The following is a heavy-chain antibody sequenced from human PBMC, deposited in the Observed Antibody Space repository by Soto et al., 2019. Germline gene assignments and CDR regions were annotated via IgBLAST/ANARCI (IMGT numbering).Heavy chain of an antibody. CDR1: GFTFSSYG. CDR2: ISYDGSNK. V-gene: IGHV3-30*03. CDR3: TTQFFLSSRKPPEDV. J-gene: IGHJ6*02. Sequence: GSLRLSCAASGFTFSSYGMHWVRQAPGKGLEWVAVISYDGSNKYYADSVKGRFTISRDNSKNTLYLEMNSLRVDDTAVYYCTTQFFLSSRKPPEDVWGQGTPVTVSS.